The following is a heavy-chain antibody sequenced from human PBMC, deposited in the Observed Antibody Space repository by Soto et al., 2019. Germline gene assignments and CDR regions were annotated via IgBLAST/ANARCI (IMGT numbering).Heavy chain of an antibody. CDR1: GFTFSTYN. Sequence: EFQLVESGGGLAQPGGSLRLSCAASGFTFSTYNMVWVRQAPGKGLEWLSYITTTSTPIYYADSVKGRFTISRDNAKNSLYLQMNSLSAEDTAVYYCARYYDSSGPDLWGRGTRVTVSS. D-gene: IGHD3-22*01. J-gene: IGHJ2*01. V-gene: IGHV3-48*01. CDR2: ITTTSTPI. CDR3: ARYYDSSGPDL.